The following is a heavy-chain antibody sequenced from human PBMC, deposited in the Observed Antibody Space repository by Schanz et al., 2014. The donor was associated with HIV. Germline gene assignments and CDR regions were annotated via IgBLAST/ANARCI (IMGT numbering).Heavy chain of an antibody. J-gene: IGHJ4*02. CDR2: ISGSGLST. CDR3: AKGQRGVVRGDIDY. Sequence: EVQLLESGGGLVQPGGSLRLSCVASGFTFSNYGMSWVRQAPGKGLEWVSVISGSGLSTYYADSVKGRFTISRDNSKNTLYLQMNSLRAEDTAVYYCAKGQRGVVRGDIDYWGQGTLVTVSS. V-gene: IGHV3-23*01. D-gene: IGHD3-10*01. CDR1: GFTFSNYG.